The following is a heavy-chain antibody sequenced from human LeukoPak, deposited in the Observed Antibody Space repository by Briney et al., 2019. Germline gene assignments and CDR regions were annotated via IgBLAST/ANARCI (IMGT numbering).Heavy chain of an antibody. CDR3: VGTIASRGSEY. J-gene: IGHJ4*02. Sequence: GGSLRLSCAASGFTFTNYWMHWVRQAPGMGLVWVSRLPPDELGIIYADSVKGRFTVSRGNAKNTVYLQMNNLRVDDTAMYYCVGTIASRGSEYWGQGALVTVSS. D-gene: IGHD6-6*01. CDR2: LPPDELGI. V-gene: IGHV3-74*01. CDR1: GFTFTNYW.